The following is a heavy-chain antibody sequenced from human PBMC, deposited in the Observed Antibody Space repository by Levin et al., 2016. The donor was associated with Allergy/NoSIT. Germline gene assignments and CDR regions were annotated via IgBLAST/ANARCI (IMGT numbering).Heavy chain of an antibody. V-gene: IGHV4-31*02. CDR3: ARDGVVPAAIFDP. Sequence: WIRQPPGKGLEWIGYIYYSGSTYYNPSLKSRVTISVDTSKNQFSLKLSSVTAADTAVYYCARDGVVPAAIFDPWGQGTLVTVSS. CDR2: IYYSGST. J-gene: IGHJ5*02. D-gene: IGHD2-2*02.